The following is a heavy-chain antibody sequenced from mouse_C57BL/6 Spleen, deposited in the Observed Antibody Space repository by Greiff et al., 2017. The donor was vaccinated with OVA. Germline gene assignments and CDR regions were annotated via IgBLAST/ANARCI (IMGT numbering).Heavy chain of an antibody. CDR3: ARDYYGSRFDY. D-gene: IGHD1-1*01. J-gene: IGHJ2*01. V-gene: IGHV1-54*01. Sequence: LVESGAELVRPGTSVKVSCKASGYAFTNYLIEWVKQRPGQGLEWIGVINPGSGGTNYNEKFKGKATLTADKSSSTAYMQLSSLTSEDSAVYFCARDYYGSRFDYWGQGTTLTVSS. CDR2: INPGSGGT. CDR1: GYAFTNYL.